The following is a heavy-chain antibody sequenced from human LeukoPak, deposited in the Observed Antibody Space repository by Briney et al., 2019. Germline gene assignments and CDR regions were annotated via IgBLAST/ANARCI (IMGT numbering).Heavy chain of an antibody. CDR1: GFTFSSYG. V-gene: IGHV3-30*18. D-gene: IGHD6-13*01. J-gene: IGHJ5*02. Sequence: GGSLGLSCAASGFTFSSYGMHWVRQAPGKGLEWVAVISYDGSNKYYADSVKGRFTISRDNSKNTLYLQMNSLRAEDTAVYYCAKTGGAIAAAANWFDPWGQGTLVTVSS. CDR2: ISYDGSNK. CDR3: AKTGGAIAAAANWFDP.